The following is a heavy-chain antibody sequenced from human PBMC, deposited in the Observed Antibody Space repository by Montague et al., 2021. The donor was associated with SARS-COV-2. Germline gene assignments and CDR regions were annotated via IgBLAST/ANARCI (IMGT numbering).Heavy chain of an antibody. CDR1: GFTFSSYE. CDR3: ASNLFITIFGVVISSDAFDI. J-gene: IGHJ3*02. CDR2: ISSSGSTI. Sequence: SLRLSCAASGFTFSSYEMNWVRQAPGKGLEWVSYISSSGSTIYYXDSVKGRFTMSRDNAKNSLYLQMNSLRAEDTAVYYCASNLFITIFGVVISSDAFDIWGQGTMVTVSS. D-gene: IGHD3-3*01. V-gene: IGHV3-48*03.